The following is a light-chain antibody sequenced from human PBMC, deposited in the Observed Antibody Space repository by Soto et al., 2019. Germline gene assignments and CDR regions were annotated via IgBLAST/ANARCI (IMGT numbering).Light chain of an antibody. V-gene: IGKV1-5*03. Sequence: DIQLTQSPSTLSASVGDRVTITCRASQTISSWLAWYQQKPGKAPNLLIYKTSNLESGVPSRFSGSGSGTEFTLTISSLQPDDFGTYYCQYYNDYCWTFGQGTKVEIK. CDR2: KTS. J-gene: IGKJ1*01. CDR3: QYYNDYCWT. CDR1: QTISSW.